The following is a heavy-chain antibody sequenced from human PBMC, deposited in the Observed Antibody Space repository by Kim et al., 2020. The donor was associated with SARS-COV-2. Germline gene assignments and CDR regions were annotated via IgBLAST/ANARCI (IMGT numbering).Heavy chain of an antibody. J-gene: IGHJ4*02. Sequence: SETLSLTCAVYGGSFSGYYWSWIRQPPGKGLEWIGEINHSGSTNYNPSLKSRVTISVDTSKNQFSLKLSSVTAADTAVYYCARDIAVAGVENYWGQGTLVTGS. D-gene: IGHD6-19*01. CDR3: ARDIAVAGVENY. CDR2: INHSGST. V-gene: IGHV4-34*01. CDR1: GGSFSGYY.